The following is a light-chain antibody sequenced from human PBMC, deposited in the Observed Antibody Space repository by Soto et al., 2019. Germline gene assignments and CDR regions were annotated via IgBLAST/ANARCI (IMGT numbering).Light chain of an antibody. J-gene: IGKJ2*01. CDR3: QQYNNWPYT. CDR2: GAS. V-gene: IGKV3-15*01. Sequence: EIVMTQSPATLSVSPGERDTLSCRASQSVSSNLAWYQQKPGQAPRLLIYGASTRATGIPARCSGSGSGTEFTLTSSSLQSEDFPVYYWQQYNNWPYTFGQGTKLEIK. CDR1: QSVSSN.